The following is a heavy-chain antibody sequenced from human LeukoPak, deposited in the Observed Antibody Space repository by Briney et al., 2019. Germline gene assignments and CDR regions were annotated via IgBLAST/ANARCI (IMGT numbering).Heavy chain of an antibody. D-gene: IGHD2-21*02. CDR2: IWYDGSNK. CDR3: AKDCGGDCQGADAFDI. Sequence: GGSLRLSCTASGFTFSSYGMHWVRQAPGKGLEWVAVIWYDGSNKYYADSVKGRFTISRDNSKNTLYLQMNSLRAEDTAVYYCAKDCGGDCQGADAFDIWGQGTMVTVSS. CDR1: GFTFSSYG. V-gene: IGHV3-33*06. J-gene: IGHJ3*02.